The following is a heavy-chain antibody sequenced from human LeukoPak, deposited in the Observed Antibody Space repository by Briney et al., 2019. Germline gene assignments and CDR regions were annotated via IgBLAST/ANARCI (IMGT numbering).Heavy chain of an antibody. J-gene: IGHJ4*02. Sequence: GGSLRLSCAASGFTFSSFAMSGVRQAPGKGLEWISAISGGGDSTYYADSVKGRFTISRDNSKNTLYLQMNSLRAEDTALYYCAKAMSWYYFDYWGQGTLVTVSS. V-gene: IGHV3-23*01. CDR1: GFTFSSFA. CDR3: AKAMSWYYFDY. CDR2: ISGGGDST. D-gene: IGHD2-8*02.